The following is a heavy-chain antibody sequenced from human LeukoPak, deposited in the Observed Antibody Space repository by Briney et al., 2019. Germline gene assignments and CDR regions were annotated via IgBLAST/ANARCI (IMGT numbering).Heavy chain of an antibody. CDR3: ARVKRRTYYYGSGSYGFFDY. V-gene: IGHV4-4*02. CDR2: IYHSGST. D-gene: IGHD3-10*01. CDR1: GGSISSSNW. J-gene: IGHJ4*02. Sequence: SGTLSLTCAVSGGSISSSNWWSWVRQPPGKGLEWIGEIYHSGSTNYNPSLKSRVTISVDTSKNQFSLKLSSVTAADTAVYYCARVKRRTYYYGSGSYGFFDYWGQGTLVTVSS.